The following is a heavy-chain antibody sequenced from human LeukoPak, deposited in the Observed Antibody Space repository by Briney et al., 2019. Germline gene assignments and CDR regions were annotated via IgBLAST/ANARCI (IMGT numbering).Heavy chain of an antibody. D-gene: IGHD1-1*01. J-gene: IGHJ6*03. Sequence: GGSLRLSCAASGFTFSKYGIHWVRQAAGKGLEWVAFIRFDGSDKFYADSVKGRFTISRDNSKNTLSLQMNSLRAEDTAVYYCAKDGTGTYYYYYYMDVWGKGTTVTVSS. V-gene: IGHV3-30*02. CDR2: IRFDGSDK. CDR3: AKDGTGTYYYYYYMDV. CDR1: GFTFSKYG.